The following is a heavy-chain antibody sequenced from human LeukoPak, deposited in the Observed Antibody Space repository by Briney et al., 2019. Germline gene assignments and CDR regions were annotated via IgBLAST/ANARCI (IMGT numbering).Heavy chain of an antibody. Sequence: SETLSLTCTVSGGSFSSSNYYWGWIRQPPGKGLECIGSIFYSGRTYYNPSLKSRVTISVDTSMNQFSLKLSSVTAADTAVYYCARVGYSSSIDYWGQGTPVTVSS. J-gene: IGHJ4*02. CDR3: ARVGYSSSIDY. CDR2: IFYSGRT. CDR1: GGSFSSSNYY. D-gene: IGHD6-6*01. V-gene: IGHV4-39*07.